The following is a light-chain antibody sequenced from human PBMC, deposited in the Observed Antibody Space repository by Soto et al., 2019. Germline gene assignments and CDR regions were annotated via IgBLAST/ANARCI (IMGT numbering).Light chain of an antibody. Sequence: EIVLTPSPGTLSLSPGERATLSCRASQSVSNNYLAWYQQKPGQAPRLLIYDASNGATGIPARFSGSGSGTDFTLTISSLEPEDFAVYYCQQRSNWPPTFGQGTKVDIK. V-gene: IGKV3-11*01. CDR3: QQRSNWPPT. J-gene: IGKJ1*01. CDR1: QSVSNNY. CDR2: DAS.